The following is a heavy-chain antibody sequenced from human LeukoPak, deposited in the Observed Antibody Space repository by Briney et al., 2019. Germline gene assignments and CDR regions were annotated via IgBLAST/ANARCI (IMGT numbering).Heavy chain of an antibody. Sequence: GGSLRLSCAASGFTFSAYAVSWVRQAPGKGLEWVSAISGSGGITYYADSVKGRFTMSRGNSKNTLYLQMNSLSAEDTAVYYCAKHDPRRGVITNWFDPWGQGTLVTASS. CDR2: ISGSGGIT. D-gene: IGHD3-16*01. J-gene: IGHJ5*02. V-gene: IGHV3-23*01. CDR1: GFTFSAYA. CDR3: AKHDPRRGVITNWFDP.